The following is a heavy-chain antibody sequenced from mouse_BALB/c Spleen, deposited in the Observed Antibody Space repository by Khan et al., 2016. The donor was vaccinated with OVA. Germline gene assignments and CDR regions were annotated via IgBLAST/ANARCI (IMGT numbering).Heavy chain of an antibody. CDR2: IGPGSSNA. V-gene: IGHV1S41*01. D-gene: IGHD1-1*01. Sequence: DLVKPGASVKLSCKASGYTFTSYWINWIKQRPGQGLEWIGRIGPGSSNAYYNDIFKGKATLTVDTSSNTAYIQLSSLSSEDSAVYFFARENYYGRSCYAMYYWGQGTSVTVSA. J-gene: IGHJ4*01. CDR3: ARENYYGRSCYAMYY. CDR1: GYTFTSYW.